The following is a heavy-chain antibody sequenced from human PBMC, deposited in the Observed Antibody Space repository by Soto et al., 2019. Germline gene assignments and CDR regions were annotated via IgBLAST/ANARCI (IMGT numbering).Heavy chain of an antibody. J-gene: IGHJ4*02. Sequence: PGESLKISCKGSGYSFTDSWIGWVRQMPGKGLEWMGIFYPADPQTKHSPSFIGQVTMSADKSINTAYLQWSSLQASDTAMYYCATSTEVTGIFDYWGQGTQVT. CDR2: FYPADPQT. CDR1: GYSFTDSW. CDR3: ATSTEVTGIFDY. V-gene: IGHV5-51*01. D-gene: IGHD2-21*02.